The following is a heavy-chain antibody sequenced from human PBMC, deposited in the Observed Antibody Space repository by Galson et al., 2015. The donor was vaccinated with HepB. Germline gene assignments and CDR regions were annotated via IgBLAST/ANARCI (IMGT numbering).Heavy chain of an antibody. V-gene: IGHV3-33*01. CDR2: IWYDGSHA. Sequence: LRLSCAASGFTFRNFGIHWVRQAPGKGPEWVSFIWYDGSHAYYADSVRGRFTVSRDNSKNTVYLQMSSLRVHDTAVYYCARDFSWPSWTLDFPGQGTLFTVSS. D-gene: IGHD3/OR15-3a*01. CDR3: ARDFSWPSWTLDF. CDR1: GFTFRNFG. J-gene: IGHJ4*02.